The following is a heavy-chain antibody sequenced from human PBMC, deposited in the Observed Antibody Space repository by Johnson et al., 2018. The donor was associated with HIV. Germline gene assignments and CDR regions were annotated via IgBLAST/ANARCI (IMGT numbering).Heavy chain of an antibody. Sequence: QVQLVESGGGVVQPGRSLRLSCAVSGFTFSDFAMHWVRQAPGKGLEWVAVISYDGGNKYYADSVKGRFTISRDNSKNTLYLQMTSLRDEDTAVYYCPRDTGGGWRSDAFDMWGQGTMVTVSS. D-gene: IGHD3-16*01. CDR3: PRDTGGGWRSDAFDM. CDR1: GFTFSDFA. CDR2: ISYDGGNK. J-gene: IGHJ3*02. V-gene: IGHV3-30-3*01.